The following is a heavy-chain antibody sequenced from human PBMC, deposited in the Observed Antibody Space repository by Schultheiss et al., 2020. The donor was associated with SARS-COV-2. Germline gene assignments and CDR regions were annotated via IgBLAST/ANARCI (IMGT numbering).Heavy chain of an antibody. D-gene: IGHD3-3*01. J-gene: IGHJ4*02. CDR3: AKAQYYDFWSGYPDISIFDY. CDR1: GGSISSGGYY. Sequence: SETLSLTCTVSGGSISSGGYYWSWIRQHPGKGLEWIGYIYYSGSTNYNPSLKSRVTISVDTSKNQFSLKLSSVTAADTAVYYCAKAQYYDFWSGYPDISIFDYWGQGTLVTVSS. V-gene: IGHV4-61*08. CDR2: IYYSGST.